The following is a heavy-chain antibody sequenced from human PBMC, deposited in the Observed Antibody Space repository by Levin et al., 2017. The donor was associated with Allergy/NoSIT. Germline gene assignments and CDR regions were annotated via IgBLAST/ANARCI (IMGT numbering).Heavy chain of an antibody. V-gene: IGHV3-20*04. D-gene: IGHD2-15*01. CDR3: AREGADIAMAAFDI. CDR2: INWNGGST. J-gene: IGHJ3*02. Sequence: RPGGSLRLSCAASGFTFDDYGMSWVRQAPGKGLEWVSGINWNGGSTGYADSVKGRFTISRDNAKNSLYLQMNSLRAEDTALYYCAREGADIAMAAFDIWGQGTMVTVSS. CDR1: GFTFDDYG.